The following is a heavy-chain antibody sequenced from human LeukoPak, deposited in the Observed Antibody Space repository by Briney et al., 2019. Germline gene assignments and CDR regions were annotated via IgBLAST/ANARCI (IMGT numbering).Heavy chain of an antibody. Sequence: SETLSLTCTVSGGSISSYYWSWIRQPPGKGLEWIGYIYYSGSTNYNPSLKSRVTISVDTSKNQFSLKLSSVTAADTAVYYCARRLITPSYYYDSSGYCLDYWGQGTLVTVSS. J-gene: IGHJ4*02. CDR1: GGSISSYY. D-gene: IGHD3-22*01. V-gene: IGHV4-59*01. CDR2: IYYSGST. CDR3: ARRLITPSYYYDSSGYCLDY.